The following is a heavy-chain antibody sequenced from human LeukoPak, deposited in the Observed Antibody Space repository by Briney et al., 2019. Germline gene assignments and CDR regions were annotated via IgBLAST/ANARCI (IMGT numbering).Heavy chain of an antibody. J-gene: IGHJ5*02. V-gene: IGHV3-21*01. CDR2: LSKSSTYV. D-gene: IGHD3/OR15-3a*01. Sequence: PGGSPRLSCAASGFTFSTYSMSWVRQAPGKGLEWVSSLSKSSTYVYYAASVKGRFTISRDNAKNSLFLEMNSLRAEDTAVYYCARDREASDDFNWFDPWGQGTLVTVSS. CDR1: GFTFSTYS. CDR3: ARDREASDDFNWFDP.